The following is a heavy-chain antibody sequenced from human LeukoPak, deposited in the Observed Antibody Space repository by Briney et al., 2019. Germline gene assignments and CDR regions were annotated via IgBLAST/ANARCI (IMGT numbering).Heavy chain of an antibody. V-gene: IGHV4-59*12. D-gene: IGHD3-9*01. CDR2: IYYSGST. J-gene: IGHJ6*02. Sequence: SETLSLTCTVSGGSITGYYWTWIRQPPGKGLEWIGYIYYSGSTNSNPSLKSRVTISVDTSKNQFSLKLNSVTAADTAVYYCARDLLTGSDGMDVWGQGTTVTVSS. CDR1: GGSITGYY. CDR3: ARDLLTGSDGMDV.